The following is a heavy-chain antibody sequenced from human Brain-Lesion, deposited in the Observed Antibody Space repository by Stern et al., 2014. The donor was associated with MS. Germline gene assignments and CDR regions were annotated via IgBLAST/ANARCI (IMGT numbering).Heavy chain of an antibody. CDR2: SDHSGST. D-gene: IGHD6-13*01. CDR1: GGSISSSNW. Sequence: VQLVQSGPGLVKPSGTLSLTCAVSGGSISSSNWWSWVRQSPGTGLEWIGESDHSGSTIYNPSLKSRVTVSVDKSKNRFSLNLSSVTAADTAVYFCARFPASRPHVFDSWGQGTLVTVSS. CDR3: ARFPASRPHVFDS. V-gene: IGHV4-4*02. J-gene: IGHJ4*02.